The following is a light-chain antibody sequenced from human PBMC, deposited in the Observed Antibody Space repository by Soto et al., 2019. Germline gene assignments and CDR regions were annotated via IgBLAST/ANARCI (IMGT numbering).Light chain of an antibody. V-gene: IGLV2-8*01. CDR3: SSYAGSKYV. CDR2: EVS. J-gene: IGLJ1*01. Sequence: QSALTQPPSASGSPGQSVTISCTGTSSDVGGYNYVSWYQQHPVKAPKLMIYEVSKRPSGVPDRFSGSKSGNTASLTVSGLQAEDEADYYCSSYAGSKYVFGTGTKVTVL. CDR1: SSDVGGYNY.